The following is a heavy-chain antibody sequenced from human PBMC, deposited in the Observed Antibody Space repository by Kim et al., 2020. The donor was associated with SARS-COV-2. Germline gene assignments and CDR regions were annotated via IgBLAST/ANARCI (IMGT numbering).Heavy chain of an antibody. CDR1: GGSISSSGYY. V-gene: IGHV4-39*01. Sequence: SETLSLTCTVSGGSISSSGYYWGWIRQSPGKGLEWIGTIDNSGRAYYNPSLETRVTVSEDTSKNQFSLWLTSVTAADTAVYHCARGLQRLGLRTWFGPWG. D-gene: IGHD7-27*01. CDR3: ARGLQRLGLRTWFGP. CDR2: IDNSGRA. J-gene: IGHJ5*02.